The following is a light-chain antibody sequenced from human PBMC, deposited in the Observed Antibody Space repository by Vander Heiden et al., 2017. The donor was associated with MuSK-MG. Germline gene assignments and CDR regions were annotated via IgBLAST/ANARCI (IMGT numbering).Light chain of an antibody. CDR3: QAWDSSTAWV. CDR1: KLGDKY. CDR2: QDS. J-gene: IGLJ3*02. V-gene: IGLV3-1*01. Sequence: SYELTQPPSVSVSPGQTASITCSGDKLGDKYACWYQQKPGQSPVRVIYQDSKRPSGIPERFSGSNSGNTATLTISGTQAVDEADDYCQAWDSSTAWVFGGGTKLTVL.